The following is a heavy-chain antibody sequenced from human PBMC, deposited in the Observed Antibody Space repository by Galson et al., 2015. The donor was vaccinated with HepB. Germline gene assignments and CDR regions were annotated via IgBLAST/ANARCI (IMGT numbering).Heavy chain of an antibody. V-gene: IGHV1-69*06. J-gene: IGHJ6*02. D-gene: IGHD3-10*01. Sequence: SVKVSCKASGGTFSSYAISWVRQAPGQGLEWMGGIIPIFGTANYAQKFQGRVTITADKSTSTAYMELSSLRSEDTAVYYCARGPYGSGSYHSLYYNYGMDVWGQGTTVTVSS. CDR3: ARGPYGSGSYHSLYYNYGMDV. CDR1: GGTFSSYA. CDR2: IIPIFGTA.